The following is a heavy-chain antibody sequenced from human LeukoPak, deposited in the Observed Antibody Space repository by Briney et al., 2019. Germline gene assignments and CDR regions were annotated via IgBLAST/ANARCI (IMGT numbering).Heavy chain of an antibody. J-gene: IGHJ4*02. V-gene: IGHV4-31*03. Sequence: SETLSLTCTVSGGSISSGGYYWSWIREHPGKGLEWIGYIYYSGSTYYNPSLKSRVTISVDTSKNQFSLKLSSVTAADTAVYYCARVGSSGWYYFDYWGQGTLVTVSS. CDR3: ARVGSSGWYYFDY. CDR2: IYYSGST. CDR1: GGSISSGGYY. D-gene: IGHD6-19*01.